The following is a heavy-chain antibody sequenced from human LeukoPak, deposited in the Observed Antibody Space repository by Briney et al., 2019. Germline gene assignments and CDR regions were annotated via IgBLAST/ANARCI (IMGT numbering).Heavy chain of an antibody. Sequence: SETLSLTCSLSGGSFSNYYWHWIRQSAEKALEWIGHIYHTGDTNDNPSLKSRLTISVDKSRNLFSLRLTSVTAADTAIYYCARGGSKSWYPLMKWGQGTLVTVSS. CDR1: GGSFSNYY. CDR2: IYHTGDT. V-gene: IGHV4-4*07. CDR3: ARGGSKSWYPLMK. J-gene: IGHJ4*01. D-gene: IGHD6-13*01.